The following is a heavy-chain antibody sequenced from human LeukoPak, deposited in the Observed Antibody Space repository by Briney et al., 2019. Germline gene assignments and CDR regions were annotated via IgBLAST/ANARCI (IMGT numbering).Heavy chain of an antibody. J-gene: IGHJ4*02. CDR2: VGHSGNT. CDR1: GGSLGSYF. CDR3: VVGQWEPKGAY. V-gene: IGHV4-34*01. D-gene: IGHD1-26*01. Sequence: PSETLSLTCAVYGGSLGSYFWNWIRQTPGKGLEWIGEVGHSGNTNYNPSLKSRVTMSLDTSRNQFSLKLNSVSAADTAVYYCVVGQWEPKGAYWGQGNLVTVSS.